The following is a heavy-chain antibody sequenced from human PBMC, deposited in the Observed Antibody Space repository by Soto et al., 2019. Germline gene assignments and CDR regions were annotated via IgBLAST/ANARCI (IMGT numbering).Heavy chain of an antibody. D-gene: IGHD2-2*01. CDR1: GYSFTSYW. Sequence: PGESLKISCKGSGYSFTSYWIGWVRRMPGKGLEWMGIIYPGDSDTRYRPSFQGQVTISADKSIRTAYLQWSSLKASETVMYYGAREIWCSSTRCSSPWGQGTLVTVSS. V-gene: IGHV5-51*01. CDR3: AREIWCSSTRCSSP. CDR2: IYPGDSDT. J-gene: IGHJ5*02.